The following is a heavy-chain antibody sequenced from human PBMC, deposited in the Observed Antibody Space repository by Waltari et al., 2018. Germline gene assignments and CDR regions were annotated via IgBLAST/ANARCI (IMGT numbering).Heavy chain of an antibody. J-gene: IGHJ4*02. Sequence: QVQLQQWGAGLLKPSETLSLTCAVYGGSFSGYYWSWIRQPPGKGLEWIGEINHSGSTNYNPSLKSRVTISVDTSKNQFSLKLSSVTAADTAVYYCATVSALRFLDFLDYWGQGTLVTVSS. CDR2: INHSGST. V-gene: IGHV4-34*01. CDR3: ATVSALRFLDFLDY. D-gene: IGHD3-3*01. CDR1: GGSFSGYY.